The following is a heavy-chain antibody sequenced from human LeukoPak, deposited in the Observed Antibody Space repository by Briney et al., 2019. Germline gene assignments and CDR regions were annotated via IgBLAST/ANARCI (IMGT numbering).Heavy chain of an antibody. D-gene: IGHD1-14*01. CDR2: ISFSSTHI. CDR3: ARALTPDY. V-gene: IGHV3-21*01. Sequence: GGSLRLSCAASGFIFSNYGMSWVRQAPGKGLEWVSSISFSSTHIYYADSIQGRFTISRDNAEKTLYLQMNSLRAEDTAVYYCARALTPDYWGQGTLVSVSS. CDR1: GFIFSNYG. J-gene: IGHJ4*02.